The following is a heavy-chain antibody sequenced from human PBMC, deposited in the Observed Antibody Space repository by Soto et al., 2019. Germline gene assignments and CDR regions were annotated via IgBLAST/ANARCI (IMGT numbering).Heavy chain of an antibody. CDR2: MNPNSGNT. V-gene: IGHV1-8*01. CDR3: AIRVWGQQLVNFDP. CDR1: GYTFTSYD. J-gene: IGHJ5*02. Sequence: QVQLVQSGAEVKKPGASVKVSCKASGYTFTSYDINWVRQATGQGLEWMGWMNPNSGNTGYAQKCQGRVTMTRNTSISTAYMELSSLRSEDTAVYYCAIRVWGQQLVNFDPWGQGTLVTVSS. D-gene: IGHD6-13*01.